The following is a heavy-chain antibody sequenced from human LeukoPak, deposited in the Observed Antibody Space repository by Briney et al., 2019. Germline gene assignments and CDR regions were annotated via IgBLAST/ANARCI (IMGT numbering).Heavy chain of an antibody. J-gene: IGHJ4*02. V-gene: IGHV3-21*04. CDR3: AKKGYYDGSGYYMYYFDH. CDR1: GFTFSSYS. Sequence: GGSLRLSCAASGFTFSSYSMNWVRQAPGKGLEWVSSISSSSTYIYYADSVKGRFTISRDNAKDSLYLQMNSLRAEDTAVYYCAKKGYYDGSGYYMYYFDHWGQGTLVTVSS. D-gene: IGHD3-22*01. CDR2: ISSSSTYI.